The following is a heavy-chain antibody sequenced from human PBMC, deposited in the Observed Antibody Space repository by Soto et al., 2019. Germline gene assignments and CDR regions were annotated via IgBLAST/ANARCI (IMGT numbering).Heavy chain of an antibody. CDR1: GFTFSNYA. J-gene: IGHJ4*02. D-gene: IGHD1-26*01. Sequence: PGGSVRLSCAVSGFTFSNYAMSWVRQAPGKGLAWVSAISGSGGSTYYADSVKGRFTISRDNSKNTLYLQMNSLRAEDTALYYCAKVPVGATGRFDYWGQGTLVTVSS. V-gene: IGHV3-23*01. CDR2: ISGSGGST. CDR3: AKVPVGATGRFDY.